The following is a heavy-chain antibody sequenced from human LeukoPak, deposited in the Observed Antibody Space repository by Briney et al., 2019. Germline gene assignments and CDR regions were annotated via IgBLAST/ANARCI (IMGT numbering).Heavy chain of an antibody. CDR3: ARGGRIVVVPAAMLTKYNWFDP. CDR1: GGSFSGYY. D-gene: IGHD2-2*01. CDR2: INHSGST. Sequence: SETLSLTCAVYGGSFSGYYWSWIRQPPGKGREWIGEINHSGSTNYNPSLKSRVTISVDTSKNQFSRKLSSVTAADTAVYYCARGGRIVVVPAAMLTKYNWFDPWGQGTLVTVSS. V-gene: IGHV4-34*01. J-gene: IGHJ5*02.